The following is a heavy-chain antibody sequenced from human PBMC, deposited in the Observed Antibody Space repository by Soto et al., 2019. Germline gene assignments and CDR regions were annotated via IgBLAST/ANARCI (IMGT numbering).Heavy chain of an antibody. CDR1: GLTFSSYA. Sequence: QVQLVESGGGVVQPGRSLRLSCAASGLTFSSYAMHWVRQAPGKGLEWVALISYDGSNKYYADSVKGRFTISRDDSKNTLYLQMNSLRPEDTAVYYCAKDALQWLVRGGFIDYWGQGTRVTVSS. V-gene: IGHV3-30*18. CDR3: AKDALQWLVRGGFIDY. D-gene: IGHD6-19*01. J-gene: IGHJ4*02. CDR2: ISYDGSNK.